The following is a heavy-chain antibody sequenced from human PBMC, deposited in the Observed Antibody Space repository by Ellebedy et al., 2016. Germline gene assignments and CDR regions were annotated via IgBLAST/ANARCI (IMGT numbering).Heavy chain of an antibody. CDR1: GGTFSSYA. Sequence: SVKVSXXASGGTFSSYAISWVRQAPGQGLEWMGGIIPIFGTANYAQKFQGRVTITANESTSTAYMELSSLRSEDTAVYYCARMSGYGDYVWARYFDYWGQGTLVTVSS. CDR2: IIPIFGTA. V-gene: IGHV1-69*13. D-gene: IGHD4-17*01. CDR3: ARMSGYGDYVWARYFDY. J-gene: IGHJ4*02.